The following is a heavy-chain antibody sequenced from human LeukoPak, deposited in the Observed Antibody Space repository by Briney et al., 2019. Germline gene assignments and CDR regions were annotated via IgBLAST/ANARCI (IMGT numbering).Heavy chain of an antibody. CDR1: GFTFSSYG. V-gene: IGHV3-30*03. J-gene: IGHJ4*02. CDR3: ARGGGYSYDQFDS. CDR2: ISYDGSNK. Sequence: GGSLRLSCAASGFTFSSYGMHWVRQAPGKGLEWVAVISYDGSNKYYADSVKGRFTISRDNSKNTLYLQMNSLRAEDTAMYYCARGGGYSYDQFDSWGQGTLVTVSS. D-gene: IGHD5-18*01.